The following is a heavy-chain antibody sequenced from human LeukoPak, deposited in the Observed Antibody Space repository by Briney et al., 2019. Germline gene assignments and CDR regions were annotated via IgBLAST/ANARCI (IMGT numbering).Heavy chain of an antibody. D-gene: IGHD1-14*01. V-gene: IGHV1-18*01. Sequence: GASVKVSCKASGYTFTSYGISWVRQAPGQGLEWMGWISAYNGNTNYAQKLQGRVTMTTDTSTSTAYMELRSLRSDDTAVYYCARDMSPPEPVYYYGMDVWGQGTTVTVSS. CDR1: GYTFTSYG. J-gene: IGHJ6*02. CDR3: ARDMSPPEPVYYYGMDV. CDR2: ISAYNGNT.